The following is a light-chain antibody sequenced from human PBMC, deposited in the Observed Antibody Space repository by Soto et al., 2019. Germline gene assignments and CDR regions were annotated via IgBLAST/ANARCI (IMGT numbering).Light chain of an antibody. CDR2: WAS. Sequence: DIVMTQSPDSLAVSLGERATINCKSSQSVLYSSNNKNYLAWYQQKPGQPPKLLIYWASTRESGVPDRFSGSGSGSDFTLTISSLQAEDVAVYYCHQDYSTLWTFGQGTKVETK. V-gene: IGKV4-1*01. CDR3: HQDYSTLWT. J-gene: IGKJ1*01. CDR1: QSVLYSSNNKNY.